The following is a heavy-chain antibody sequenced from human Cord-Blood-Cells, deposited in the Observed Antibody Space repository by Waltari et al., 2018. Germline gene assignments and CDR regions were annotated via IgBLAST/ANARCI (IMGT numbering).Heavy chain of an antibody. CDR1: GFTVSGNY. Sequence: EVQLVESGGGLIQPGGSLRLSCAASGFTVSGNYMSWVRQAPGKGLEWVSVIYSGGSTYYADSVKGRFTISRDNSKNTLYLQMNSLRAEDTAVYYCARVSRYSGYDFDYWGQGTLVTVSS. J-gene: IGHJ4*02. CDR2: IYSGGST. D-gene: IGHD5-12*01. V-gene: IGHV3-53*01. CDR3: ARVSRYSGYDFDY.